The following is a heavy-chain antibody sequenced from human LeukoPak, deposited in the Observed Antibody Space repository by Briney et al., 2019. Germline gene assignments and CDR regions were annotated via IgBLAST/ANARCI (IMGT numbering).Heavy chain of an antibody. Sequence: SQTLPLTCAISGDSVSSNSAAWNWIRQSPSRGLEWLGRTYYRSKWYNDYAASVKSRITINPDTSKNQFSLQLNSVTPEDTAVYYCARSDSSSSLNWFDPWGQGTLVTVSS. V-gene: IGHV6-1*01. CDR3: ARSDSSSSLNWFDP. D-gene: IGHD6-6*01. CDR2: TYYRSKWYN. J-gene: IGHJ5*02. CDR1: GDSVSSNSAA.